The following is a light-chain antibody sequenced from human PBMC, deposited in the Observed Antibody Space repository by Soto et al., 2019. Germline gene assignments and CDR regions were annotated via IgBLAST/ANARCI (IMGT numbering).Light chain of an antibody. Sequence: DIQMIQSPSSLSASAGDRVTITCRASQSISSYLNWYKQKPGKAPNLLIYTTSNLQNGVPLRFSGSGSGTDFTLTISSLQPEDFAIYFCQQTHSVPYTFGQGTKVEIK. V-gene: IGKV1-39*01. CDR2: TTS. J-gene: IGKJ2*01. CDR3: QQTHSVPYT. CDR1: QSISSY.